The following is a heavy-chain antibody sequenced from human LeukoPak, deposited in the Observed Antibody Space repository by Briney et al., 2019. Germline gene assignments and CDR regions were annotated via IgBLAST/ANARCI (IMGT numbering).Heavy chain of an antibody. Sequence: PSETLSLTCTVSGGSISSYYWSWIRQPPGKGLEWIGYIYYSGSTNYNPSLKSRVTISVDTSKNQFSLKLSSVTAADTAVYYCARHVNYPPYFDCWGQGTLVTVSS. D-gene: IGHD5-24*01. CDR1: GGSISSYY. J-gene: IGHJ4*02. CDR3: ARHVNYPPYFDC. V-gene: IGHV4-59*08. CDR2: IYYSGST.